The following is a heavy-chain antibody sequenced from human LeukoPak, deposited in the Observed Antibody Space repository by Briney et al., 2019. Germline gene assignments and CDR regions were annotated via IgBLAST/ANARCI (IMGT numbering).Heavy chain of an antibody. D-gene: IGHD4-17*01. CDR1: GGAMEYYY. CDR3: ARGVYYGDYVGGLDY. V-gene: IGHV4-4*07. J-gene: IGHJ4*02. Sequence: SEILSLTCSVSGGAMEYYYWSWIRQPAGKGLEWIGRIYTSGSTNYNPSLKSRVTISVDTSKNQFSLKLSSVTAADTAVYYCARGVYYGDYVGGLDYWGQGTLVTVSS. CDR2: IYTSGST.